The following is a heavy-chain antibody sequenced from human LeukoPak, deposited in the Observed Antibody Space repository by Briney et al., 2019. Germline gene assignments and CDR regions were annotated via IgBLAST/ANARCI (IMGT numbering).Heavy chain of an antibody. CDR2: ISSSGSTI. J-gene: IGHJ6*03. V-gene: IGHV3-48*03. D-gene: IGHD3-10*01. Sequence: QAGGSLRLSCAASGFTFSSYEMNWVRQAPGKGLEWVSYISSSGSTIYYADSVKGRFTISRDNAKNSLYLQMNSLRAEDTAVYYCARERITMVRGKRYYMDVWGKGTTVTVSS. CDR1: GFTFSSYE. CDR3: ARERITMVRGKRYYMDV.